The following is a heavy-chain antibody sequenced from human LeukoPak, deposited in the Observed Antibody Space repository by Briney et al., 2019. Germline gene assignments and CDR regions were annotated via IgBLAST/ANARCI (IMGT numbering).Heavy chain of an antibody. CDR3: ARGGDYGDLRYFDY. Sequence: SETLPLTCTVAGGSINNYYWSWIRQPPGKELEWIGYIYYRGSTNYNPSLKSRVTFSVDTSKNQFSLKLNSVTAADTAVYYCARGGDYGDLRYFDYWGQGTLVTVSS. J-gene: IGHJ4*02. CDR2: IYYRGST. D-gene: IGHD4-17*01. V-gene: IGHV4-59*01. CDR1: GGSINNYY.